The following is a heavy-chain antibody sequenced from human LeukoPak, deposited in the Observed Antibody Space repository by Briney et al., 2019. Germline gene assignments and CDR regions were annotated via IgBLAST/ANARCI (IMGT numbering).Heavy chain of an antibody. J-gene: IGHJ4*02. Sequence: GGSLRLSCAASGFTFSSYEMNWVRQAPGKGLEWVAVISYDGSNKYYADSVKGRFTISRDNSKNTLYLQMNSLRAEDTAVYYCARDSQDEGPPFYFDYWGQGTLVAVSS. CDR2: ISYDGSNK. CDR3: ARDSQDEGPPFYFDY. CDR1: GFTFSSYE. V-gene: IGHV3-30*01.